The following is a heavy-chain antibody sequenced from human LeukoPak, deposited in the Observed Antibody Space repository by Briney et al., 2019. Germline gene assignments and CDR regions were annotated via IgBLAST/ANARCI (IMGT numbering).Heavy chain of an antibody. D-gene: IGHD5-24*01. CDR3: ARRRPSQFFDY. J-gene: IGHJ4*02. CDR2: IYYSGST. V-gene: IGHV4-39*01. CDR1: GGSISSSSYY. Sequence: SETLSLTCTVSGGSISSSSYYWGWIRQPPGKGLEWIGSIYYSGSTYYNPSLKSRVTISVDTSKNQFSLKLSSVTAADTAVYYCARRRPSQFFDYWGQGTLRTASS.